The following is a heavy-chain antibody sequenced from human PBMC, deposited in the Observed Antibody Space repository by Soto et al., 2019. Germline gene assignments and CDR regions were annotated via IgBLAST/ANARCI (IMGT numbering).Heavy chain of an antibody. Sequence: ASVKVSCKASGYTFTSYAMHWVRQAPGQRLEWMGWINAGNGNTKYSQKFQGRVTITRDTSVSTAYMELSSLRSEDTAVYYCARDLPNQLPAHAFDIWGQGTMVTVSS. CDR3: ARDLPNQLPAHAFDI. CDR2: INAGNGNT. V-gene: IGHV1-3*01. CDR1: GYTFTSYA. J-gene: IGHJ3*02. D-gene: IGHD1-1*01.